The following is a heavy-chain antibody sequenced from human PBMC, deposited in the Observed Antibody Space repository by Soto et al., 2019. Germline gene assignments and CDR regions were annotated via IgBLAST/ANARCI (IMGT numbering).Heavy chain of an antibody. D-gene: IGHD3-10*01. J-gene: IGHJ6*02. CDR3: ARGRYYGSGSRTDYYYYYGMDV. CDR2: IIPIFGTA. CDR1: GGTFSSYA. Sequence: QVQLVLSGAEVKKPGSSVKVSCKASGGTFSSYAISWVRQAPGQGLEWMGGIIPIFGTANYAQKVQGRVRITADASTSTDYMELSSLRSEDTAVYYCARGRYYGSGSRTDYYYYYGMDVWGQGTTVTVSS. V-gene: IGHV1-69*12.